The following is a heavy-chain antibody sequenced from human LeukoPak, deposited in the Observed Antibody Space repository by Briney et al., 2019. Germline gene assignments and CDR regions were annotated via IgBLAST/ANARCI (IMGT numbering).Heavy chain of an antibody. D-gene: IGHD4-17*01. V-gene: IGHV3-48*02. Sequence: GSLRLSFAASGFTFSSYSMNWVRPAPGKGLEWVSYISSGSSTIYYADSVKGRFTISRDNAKNSLYLQMNSLRDEDTAVYYCARDGNDYGDHFDYWGQGTLVTVSS. CDR2: ISSGSSTI. CDR3: ARDGNDYGDHFDY. CDR1: GFTFSSYS. J-gene: IGHJ4*02.